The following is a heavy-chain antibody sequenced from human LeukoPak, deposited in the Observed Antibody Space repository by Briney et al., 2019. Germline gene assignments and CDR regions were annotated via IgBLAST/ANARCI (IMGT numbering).Heavy chain of an antibody. V-gene: IGHV1-18*01. CDR3: ARDGSGNAFDI. D-gene: IGHD1-26*01. CDR2: ISGYNGNT. J-gene: IGHJ3*02. Sequence: ASVKVSCKASGYSLINYGISWVRQAPGQGLEWMGWISGYNGNTNYAQKFQGRVTMTTDTPTSTVYMELRSLRSEDTAVYYCARDGSGNAFDIWGQGTMVTVTS. CDR1: GYSLINYG.